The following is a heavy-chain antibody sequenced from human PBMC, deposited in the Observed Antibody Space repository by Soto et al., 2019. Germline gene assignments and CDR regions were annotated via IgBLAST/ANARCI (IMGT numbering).Heavy chain of an antibody. V-gene: IGHV3-7*01. Sequence: VGSLRLSCAASGFTFSTYWMSWVRQAPGKGLEWVANINQDGGEKYYVDSVKGRFTISRDNARNSLYLQVNSLRADDTAMFYCARSSGYHDTYPTNQYFHHWGHGTLVTVSS. CDR1: GFTFSTYW. J-gene: IGHJ1*01. CDR3: ARSSGYHDTYPTNQYFHH. D-gene: IGHD5-18*01. CDR2: INQDGGEK.